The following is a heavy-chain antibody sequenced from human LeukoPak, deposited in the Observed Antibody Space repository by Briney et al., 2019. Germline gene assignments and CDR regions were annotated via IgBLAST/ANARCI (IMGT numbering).Heavy chain of an antibody. CDR2: ISGDGGST. V-gene: IGHV3-23*01. CDR3: AKDSRAPATAIN. J-gene: IGHJ4*02. Sequence: PGGSLRLSCAASGFTFSSYGMSWVRQAPGKGLEWVSGISGDGGSTYYADSVKGRFTISRGNSKNTLYLQMNSLRAEDTAVYYCAKDSRAPATAINWGQGTLVTVSS. D-gene: IGHD2-2*01. CDR1: GFTFSSYG.